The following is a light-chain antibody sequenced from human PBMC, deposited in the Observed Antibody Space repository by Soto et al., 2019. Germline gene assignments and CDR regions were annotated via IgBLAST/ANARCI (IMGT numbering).Light chain of an antibody. Sequence: QSALTQPRSVSGSPGQSVTISCTGTSSDVGTYDYVSWYQQHPGKAPKLLLSDVTRRPSGVPDRFSGSKSGNTASLTISGLQAEDEGEYFCCSYAGSSTYVFGTGTKVTVL. CDR1: SSDVGTYDY. CDR3: CSYAGSSTYV. CDR2: DVT. V-gene: IGLV2-11*01. J-gene: IGLJ1*01.